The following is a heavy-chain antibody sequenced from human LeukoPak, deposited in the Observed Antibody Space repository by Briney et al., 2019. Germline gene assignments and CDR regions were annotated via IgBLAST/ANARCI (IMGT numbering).Heavy chain of an antibody. CDR1: GFTFSSYA. D-gene: IGHD3-3*01. CDR3: AKDRDFWSGHPTNG. Sequence: GGSLRLSCAASGFTFSSYAMHWVRQAPGKGLEWVAVISYDGSNKYYADSVKGRFTISRDNSKNTLYLQMNSLRAEDTAVYYCAKDRDFWSGHPTNGWGQGTLVTVSS. CDR2: ISYDGSNK. J-gene: IGHJ4*02. V-gene: IGHV3-30-3*01.